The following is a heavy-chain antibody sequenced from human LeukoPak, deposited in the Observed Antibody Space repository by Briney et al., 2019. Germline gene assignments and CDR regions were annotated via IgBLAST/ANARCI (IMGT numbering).Heavy chain of an antibody. CDR1: GYSFTSYW. V-gene: IGHV5-51*01. D-gene: IGHD1-26*01. J-gene: IGHJ3*02. Sequence: GEALKISCKGSGYSFTSYWIGWVRQMPGKVLELMGIIYPGDSDTRYSPSFQGQVTISADKSISTAYLQWSSLKASDTAIYYCARRSAPGIAFDIWGQGTVVTVSS. CDR3: ARRSAPGIAFDI. CDR2: IYPGDSDT.